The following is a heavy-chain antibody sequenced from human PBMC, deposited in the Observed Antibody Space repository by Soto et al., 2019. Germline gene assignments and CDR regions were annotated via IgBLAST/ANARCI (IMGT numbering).Heavy chain of an antibody. D-gene: IGHD6-19*01. V-gene: IGHV4-59*01. J-gene: IGHJ3*02. CDR3: ARGQWLANDAFDM. CDR1: GGSIISYY. Sequence: QVQLQESGPGLVKPSETLSLTCTDSGGSIISYYWSWIRQPPGKGLEWIGYIYSSGSTNYNPSLKSRVSLSVDTSKNQFSLKLSSVTAADTSLYYCARGQWLANDAFDMWGQGTMVTVSS. CDR2: IYSSGST.